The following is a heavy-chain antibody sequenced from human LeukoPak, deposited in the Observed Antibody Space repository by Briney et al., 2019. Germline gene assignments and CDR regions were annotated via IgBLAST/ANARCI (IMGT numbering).Heavy chain of an antibody. J-gene: IGHJ4*02. CDR2: INWNGVST. D-gene: IGHD6-19*01. Sequence: GGSLRLSCAASGFTFDDYGMSWVRQSPGKGLGWVSSINWNGVSTGYADSVKGRFTISRDNAKNSLYLQMNSLRAEDTALYYCARVRVGHWLVPFDYWGQGTLVTVSS. CDR3: ARVRVGHWLVPFDY. V-gene: IGHV3-20*04. CDR1: GFTFDDYG.